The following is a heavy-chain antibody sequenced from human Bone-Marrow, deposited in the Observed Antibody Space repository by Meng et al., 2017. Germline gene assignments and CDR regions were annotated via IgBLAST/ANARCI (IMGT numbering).Heavy chain of an antibody. J-gene: IGHJ5*02. Sequence: QVQLQQWGAGLLKPSETLLLTCAVYGGSFSSYYWSWIRQPPGKGLEWIGEINHSGSANYNPSLKSRVTISVDTSKSQFSLKLSSVTAADTAVYYCARRGGPGSYSPWGPGTLVTVSS. D-gene: IGHD3-10*01. CDR2: INHSGSA. CDR1: GGSFSSYY. V-gene: IGHV4-34*01. CDR3: ARRGGPGSYSP.